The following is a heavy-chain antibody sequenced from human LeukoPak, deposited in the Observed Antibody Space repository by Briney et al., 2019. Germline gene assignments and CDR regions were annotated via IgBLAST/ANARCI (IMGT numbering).Heavy chain of an antibody. CDR1: GGSFSGYY. D-gene: IGHD6-19*01. CDR2: ISHSGST. CDR3: ARGGLRRQWLTKGIDY. J-gene: IGHJ4*02. Sequence: PSETLSLTCAVYGGSFSGYYWSWIRQPPGKGLEWIGEISHSGSTNYNPSLKSRVTISVDTSKNQFSLKLSSVTAADTAVYYCARGGLRRQWLTKGIDYWGQGTLVTVSS. V-gene: IGHV4-34*01.